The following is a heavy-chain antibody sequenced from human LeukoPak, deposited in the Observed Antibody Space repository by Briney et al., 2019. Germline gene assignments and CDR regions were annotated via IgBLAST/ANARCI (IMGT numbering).Heavy chain of an antibody. D-gene: IGHD2-15*01. Sequence: SEPLTLTCTVSGGSISSSSYYWGRIRRPPGKGLEWIGSSYYSGSTYYNPSLKSRVTISVDTSKDQFPLNLSSVTAADTAVYYCARIALASPFDYLGQGTLVTVSS. V-gene: IGHV4-39*06. CDR3: ARIALASPFDY. CDR2: SYYSGST. J-gene: IGHJ4*02. CDR1: GGSISSSSYY.